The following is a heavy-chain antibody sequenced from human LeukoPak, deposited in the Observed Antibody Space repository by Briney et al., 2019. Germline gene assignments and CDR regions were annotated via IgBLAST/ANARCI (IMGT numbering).Heavy chain of an antibody. CDR2: IYWDDDK. J-gene: IGHJ4*02. Sequence: SGPTLVKSTETLTLTCTFSGFSLSTGGVGVGWIRQSPGKALEWLALIYWDDDKRYRPSLKSRVTITKDTSKNQVVLIMINLDPVDTATYYCAHRRGGYNWNHGDFDYWGQGTLVTVSS. CDR1: GFSLSTGGVG. D-gene: IGHD1-14*01. V-gene: IGHV2-5*02. CDR3: AHRRGGYNWNHGDFDY.